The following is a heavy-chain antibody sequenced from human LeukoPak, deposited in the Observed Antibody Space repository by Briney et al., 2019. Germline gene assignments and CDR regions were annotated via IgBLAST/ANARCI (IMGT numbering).Heavy chain of an antibody. J-gene: IGHJ4*02. CDR3: AKAPYYYDSSGYPFDY. D-gene: IGHD3-22*01. Sequence: GGSLRLSCAASGFTFSSYSMNWVRQAPGKGLVWVSYISSSSSTIYYADSVKGRFTISRDNAKNSLYLQMNSLRAEDTAVYYCAKAPYYYDSSGYPFDYWGQGTLVTVSS. V-gene: IGHV3-48*01. CDR1: GFTFSSYS. CDR2: ISSSSSTI.